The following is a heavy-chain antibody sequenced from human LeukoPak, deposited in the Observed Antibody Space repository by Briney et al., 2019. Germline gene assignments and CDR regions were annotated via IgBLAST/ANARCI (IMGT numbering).Heavy chain of an antibody. Sequence: APVKVSCKASGYTFTGYYMHWVRQAPGQGLEWMGWINPNSGGTNYAQKFQGRVTMTRDTSISTAYMELSRLRSDDTAVYYCATLYSGYDYYLDYWGQGTLVTVSS. V-gene: IGHV1-2*02. D-gene: IGHD5-12*01. CDR1: GYTFTGYY. CDR3: ATLYSGYDYYLDY. CDR2: INPNSGGT. J-gene: IGHJ4*02.